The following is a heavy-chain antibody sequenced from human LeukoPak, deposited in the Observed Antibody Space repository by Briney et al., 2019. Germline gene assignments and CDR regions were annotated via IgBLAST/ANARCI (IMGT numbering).Heavy chain of an antibody. D-gene: IGHD3-16*01. CDR2: INHSGST. V-gene: IGHV4-34*01. J-gene: IGHJ6*03. CDR3: ARVRSKDVWRSYGTYYYYYYMDV. CDR1: GGSFSGYY. Sequence: PSETLSLTCAVYGGSFSGYYWSWIRQPPGKGLEWIGEINHSGSTNYNPSLKSRVTISVDTSKNQFSLKLSSVTAADTAVYYCARVRSKDVWRSYGTYYYYYYMDVWGKGTTVTISS.